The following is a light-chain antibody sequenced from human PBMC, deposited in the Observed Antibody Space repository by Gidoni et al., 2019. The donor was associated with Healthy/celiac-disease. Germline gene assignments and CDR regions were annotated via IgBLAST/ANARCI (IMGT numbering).Light chain of an antibody. J-gene: IGKJ1*01. V-gene: IGKV2-28*01. Sequence: DIVMTQSPLSLPVTPGEPASISRRSSQSLLHSNGYNYLDWYLQKPGQSPQLLIYLGSNRASGVPDRFNCSGSGTDFTLKISRVEAEDVGVYYCMQALQTPWTFGQGTKVEIK. CDR1: QSLLHSNGYNY. CDR2: LGS. CDR3: MQALQTPWT.